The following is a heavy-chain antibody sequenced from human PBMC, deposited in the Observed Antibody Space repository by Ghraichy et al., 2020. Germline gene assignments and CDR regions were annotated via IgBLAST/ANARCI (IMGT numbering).Heavy chain of an antibody. CDR3: ARLWDIVVVPAASGYCSGGSCTDY. V-gene: IGHV1-2*02. J-gene: IGHJ4*02. Sequence: ASVKVSCKASGYTFTGYYMHWVRQAPGQGLEWMGWINPNSGGTNYAQKFQGRVTMTRDTSISTAYMELSRLRSDDTAVYYCARLWDIVVVPAASGYCSGGSCTDYWGQGTLVTVSS. CDR2: INPNSGGT. CDR1: GYTFTGYY. D-gene: IGHD2-2*01.